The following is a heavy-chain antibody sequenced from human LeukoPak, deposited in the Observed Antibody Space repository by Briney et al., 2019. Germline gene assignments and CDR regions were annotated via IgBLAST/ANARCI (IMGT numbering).Heavy chain of an antibody. D-gene: IGHD3-9*01. Sequence: PGGSLRLSCAASGFTFSTYWMSWVRQAPGKGLEWVANIKQDGREKYYVDSVKSRFTISRDNAKNSLYLQMNSLRAEDTAVYYCARVEDYDILTGFDYWGQGTLVTVSS. V-gene: IGHV3-7*01. CDR2: IKQDGREK. CDR1: GFTFSTYW. J-gene: IGHJ4*02. CDR3: ARVEDYDILTGFDY.